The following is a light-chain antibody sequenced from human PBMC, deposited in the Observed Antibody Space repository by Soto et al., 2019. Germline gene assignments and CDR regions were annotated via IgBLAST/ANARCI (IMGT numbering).Light chain of an antibody. Sequence: DIQMTQSPSSLSASVEDRVIITCRASQSISNHLNWYQQKPGKAPKLLIFAASSLQSGVPSSFSGSRSWPDFTLTISSLQPEDFATYYCQQSYSSPPKFGQGTKVEIK. V-gene: IGKV1-39*01. CDR2: AAS. CDR3: QQSYSSPPK. J-gene: IGKJ1*01. CDR1: QSISNH.